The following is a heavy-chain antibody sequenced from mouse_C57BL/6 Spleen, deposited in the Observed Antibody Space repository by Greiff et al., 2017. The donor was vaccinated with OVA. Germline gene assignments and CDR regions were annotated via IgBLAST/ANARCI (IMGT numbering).Heavy chain of an antibody. CDR3: ARWGLTVGYFDV. Sequence: QVQLKQPGAELVKPGASVKMSCKASGYTFTSYWITWVKQRPGQGLEWIGDIYPGSGSTNYNEKFKSKATLTVDTSSSTAYMQLSSLTSEDSTVYYCARWGLTVGYFDVWGTGTTVTVSS. V-gene: IGHV1-55*01. D-gene: IGHD4-1*01. J-gene: IGHJ1*03. CDR2: IYPGSGST. CDR1: GYTFTSYW.